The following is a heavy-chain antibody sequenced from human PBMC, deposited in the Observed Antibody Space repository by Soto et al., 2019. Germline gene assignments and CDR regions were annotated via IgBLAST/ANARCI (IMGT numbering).Heavy chain of an antibody. V-gene: IGHV3-23*01. CDR2: ISSSGGNT. D-gene: IGHD6-19*01. J-gene: IGHJ5*02. CDR1: GFTFSSYA. CDR3: AKDRLASGAVARFDP. Sequence: PGGSLRLSCAASGFTFSSYAMSWVRQAPGKGLAWDSSISSSGGNTYYADSVKGRFTVSRDNSESTLYLQMNSVTAEDTAVYYCAKDRLASGAVARFDPWGQGTLVTVSS.